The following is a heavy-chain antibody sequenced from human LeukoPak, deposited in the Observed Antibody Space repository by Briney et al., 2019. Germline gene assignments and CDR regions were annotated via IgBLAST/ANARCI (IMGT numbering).Heavy chain of an antibody. D-gene: IGHD1-26*01. CDR3: ARDSFRGSYSDY. CDR2: ISSSGSTI. Sequence: GGSLRLSCAASEFTFTSYEMNWVRQTPGKELEWVSYISSSGSTIYYADSVKGRFTISRDNAKNSLYLQMNSLRAGDTAVYYCARDSFRGSYSDYWGQGTLVTVSS. CDR1: EFTFTSYE. J-gene: IGHJ4*02. V-gene: IGHV3-48*03.